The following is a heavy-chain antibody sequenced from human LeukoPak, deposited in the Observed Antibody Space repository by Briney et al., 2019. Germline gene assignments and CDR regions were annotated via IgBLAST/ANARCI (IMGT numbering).Heavy chain of an antibody. J-gene: IGHJ4*02. Sequence: GGSLRLSCAASGFTFSSYSMNWVRQAPGKGLEWVSYISSSSSTIYYADSVKGRFTISRDNAKNSLYLQMNSLRAEDMAVYYCARDSWLAAAGTVFDYWGQGTLVTVSS. CDR3: ARDSWLAAAGTVFDY. CDR1: GFTFSSYS. V-gene: IGHV3-48*01. D-gene: IGHD6-13*01. CDR2: ISSSSSTI.